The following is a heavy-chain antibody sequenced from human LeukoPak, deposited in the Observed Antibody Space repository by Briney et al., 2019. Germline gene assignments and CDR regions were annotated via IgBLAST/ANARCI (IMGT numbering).Heavy chain of an antibody. CDR2: ISSSGATT. J-gene: IGHJ2*01. CDR3: ARAGDRWYFDL. D-gene: IGHD3-10*01. Sequence: GGSLRLSCAASGFTLSDHYMSWIRQAPGKGLEWVSYISSSGATTYYPDSVKGRFTISRDNTKNSLFLQMNSLRAEDTAVYYCARAGDRWYFDLWGRGTLVTVSS. CDR1: GFTLSDHY. V-gene: IGHV3-11*04.